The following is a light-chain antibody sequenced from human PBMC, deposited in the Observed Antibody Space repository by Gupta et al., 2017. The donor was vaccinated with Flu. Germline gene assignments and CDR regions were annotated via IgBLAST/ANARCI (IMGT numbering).Light chain of an antibody. Sequence: VGDRVTITCRASQGISSYLAWYQQKPGKAPKLLMYAASTLHSGVPSRFSGSGSGTEFTLTISSLQPEDFATYYCQQRNSYPTFGQGTRLDIK. V-gene: IGKV1-9*01. J-gene: IGKJ5*01. CDR2: AAS. CDR1: QGISSY. CDR3: QQRNSYPT.